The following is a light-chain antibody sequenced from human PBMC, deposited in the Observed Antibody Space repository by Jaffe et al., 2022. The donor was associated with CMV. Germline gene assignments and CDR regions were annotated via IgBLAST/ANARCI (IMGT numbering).Light chain of an antibody. V-gene: IGLV3-1*01. CDR1: KLGDKY. CDR3: QAWDSSTAV. Sequence: SYELTQSPSVSVSPGQTASITCSGDKLGDKYVCWYQQKPGQSPVLVIYQDIKRPSGIPERFSGSNSGNTATLTISGTQTMDEADYYCQAWDSSTAVFGGGTKLTVL. CDR2: QDI. J-gene: IGLJ2*01.